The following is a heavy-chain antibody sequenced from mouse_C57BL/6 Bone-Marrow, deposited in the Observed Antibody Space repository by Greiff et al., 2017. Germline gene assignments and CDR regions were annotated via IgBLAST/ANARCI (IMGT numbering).Heavy chain of an antibody. Sequence: EVQLQQSGGDLVKPGGSLKLSCAASGFTFSSYGMSWVRQTPDKRLEWVATISSGGSYTYYPDSVKGRFTISRDNAKNTLYLQMSSLKSEDTAMYYCARHDGFDALDYWGQGTTVTVSS. J-gene: IGHJ4*01. D-gene: IGHD2-3*01. CDR3: ARHDGFDALDY. V-gene: IGHV5-6*01. CDR2: ISSGGSYT. CDR1: GFTFSSYG.